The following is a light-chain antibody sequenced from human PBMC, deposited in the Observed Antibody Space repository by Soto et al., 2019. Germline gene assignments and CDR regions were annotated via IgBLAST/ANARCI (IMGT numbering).Light chain of an antibody. V-gene: IGLV2-8*01. CDR1: SSDVGGYNY. J-gene: IGLJ2*01. CDR3: SSYAGSNMVV. Sequence: QSALTQPPSASGSPGQSVTISCTGTSSDVGGYNYVSWYQQHPGKAPKLMIYEVSKRPSGVPDRFSGSKSGNTASLTASGLQAEDEADYYCSSYAGSNMVVFGGGTQLTVL. CDR2: EVS.